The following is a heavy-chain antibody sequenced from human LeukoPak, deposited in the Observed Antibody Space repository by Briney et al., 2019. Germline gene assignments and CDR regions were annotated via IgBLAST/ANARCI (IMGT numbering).Heavy chain of an antibody. CDR1: GASISNNNW. CDR2: VHPGGST. D-gene: IGHD6-13*01. Sequence: SETLSLTCAVSGASISNNNWWIWVRQPPGKGLDWIGEVHPGGSTIYNPSLNSRVTMSVDKSKNQFSLKLTSVTAADTAVYYCARAGYPQAAAGTKGNAFDIWGQGTMVTVSS. CDR3: ARAGYPQAAAGTKGNAFDI. V-gene: IGHV4-4*02. J-gene: IGHJ3*02.